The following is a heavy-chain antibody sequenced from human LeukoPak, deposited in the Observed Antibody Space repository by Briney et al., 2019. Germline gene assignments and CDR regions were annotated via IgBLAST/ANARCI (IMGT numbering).Heavy chain of an antibody. CDR3: AKERGAYGEAVDY. Sequence: GGCLRLSCAASGFTFRRYAMRGVGEARGKGMEWGAAISGSGGSTYYADSVEGGDTIYRENNKSSVYVQMRSLRAEDTAVYYCAKERGAYGEAVDYCGQGTLVTVSS. V-gene: IGHV3-23*01. J-gene: IGHJ4*02. D-gene: IGHD4-17*01. CDR1: GFTFRRYA. CDR2: ISGSGGST.